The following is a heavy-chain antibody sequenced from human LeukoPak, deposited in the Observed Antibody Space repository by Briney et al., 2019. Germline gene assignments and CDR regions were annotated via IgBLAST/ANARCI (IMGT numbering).Heavy chain of an antibody. J-gene: IGHJ4*02. Sequence: SGGSLRLSCAASGFTLSTYAMNWVRQAPGKGLEWVANIKQDGSEKYYVDSVKGRFTISRDNAKNSLYLQMNSLRAEDTAVYYCAKSPRSPLYYDYVWGSNGFDYWGQGTLVTVSS. CDR1: GFTLSTYA. CDR3: AKSPRSPLYYDYVWGSNGFDY. CDR2: IKQDGSEK. V-gene: IGHV3-7*03. D-gene: IGHD3-16*01.